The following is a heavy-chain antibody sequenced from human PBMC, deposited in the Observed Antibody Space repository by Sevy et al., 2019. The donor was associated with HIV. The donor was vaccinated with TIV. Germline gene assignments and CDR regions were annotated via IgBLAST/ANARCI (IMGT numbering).Heavy chain of an antibody. CDR2: IYYSGST. D-gene: IGHD3-10*01. V-gene: IGHV4-30-4*01. J-gene: IGHJ3*02. CDR3: AREGNSYGSGSNRAFDI. Sequence: SETLSLTCTVSGGSISSGDYYWSWIRQPPGKGLEWIGYIYYSGSTYYNPSLKSRVTISVDTSKNQFSLKLSSVTAADTAVYYCAREGNSYGSGSNRAFDIWGQGTMVTVSS. CDR1: GGSISSGDYY.